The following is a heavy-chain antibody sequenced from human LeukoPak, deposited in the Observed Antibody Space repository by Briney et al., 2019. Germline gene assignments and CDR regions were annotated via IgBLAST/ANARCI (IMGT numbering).Heavy chain of an antibody. V-gene: IGHV3-48*01. D-gene: IGHD5-18*01. Sequence: GGSLRLSCAASGFTFSNYFMNWVRQAPGKGLEWVSYISSTSSTIYYADSVKGRFTISRDNAKNSLYLQMNSLRAEDTAVYYCARHLSGVTGYTYGRGIDYWGQGTLVTVSS. CDR3: ARHLSGVTGYTYGRGIDY. J-gene: IGHJ4*02. CDR1: GFTFSNYF. CDR2: ISSTSSTI.